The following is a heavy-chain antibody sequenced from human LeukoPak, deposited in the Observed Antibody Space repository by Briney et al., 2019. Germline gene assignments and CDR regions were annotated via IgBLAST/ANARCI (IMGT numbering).Heavy chain of an antibody. Sequence: PGGSLRLSCAASGFTFSSYGMHWVRQAPGKGLEWVAFIRYDGSNKYYADSVKGRFTISRDNSKNTLYLQMNSLRAEDTAVYYCARDLGSSWYGNYYGMDVWGQGTTVTVSS. CDR2: IRYDGSNK. V-gene: IGHV3-30*02. J-gene: IGHJ6*02. CDR3: ARDLGSSWYGNYYGMDV. D-gene: IGHD6-13*01. CDR1: GFTFSSYG.